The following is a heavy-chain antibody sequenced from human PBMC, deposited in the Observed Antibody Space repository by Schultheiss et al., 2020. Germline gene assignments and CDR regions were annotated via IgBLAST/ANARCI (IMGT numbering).Heavy chain of an antibody. V-gene: IGHV4-59*06. D-gene: IGHD3-3*01. CDR2: IYYSGST. CDR3: AREGYDFWSGYCDAFDI. J-gene: IGHJ3*02. CDR1: GGSISSYY. Sequence: SETLSLTCTVSGGSISSYYWSWIRQHPGKGLEWIGYIYYSGSTYYNPSLKSRVTISVDTSKNQFSLKLSSVTAADTAVYYCAREGYDFWSGYCDAFDIWGQGTMVTVSS.